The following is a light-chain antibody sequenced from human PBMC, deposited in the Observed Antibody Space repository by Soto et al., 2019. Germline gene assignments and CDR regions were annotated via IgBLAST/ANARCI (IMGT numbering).Light chain of an antibody. J-gene: IGKJ3*01. CDR1: QGISSY. CDR2: AAS. Sequence: AIRMTQSPSSFSASTGDRVTITCRASQGISSYLAWYQQKPGTATKLLIYAASTLQSGVPSRFSGSGSGTDFTLTISCLQSEDFATYYCQQYYSYPFTFGPGTKVDIK. CDR3: QQYYSYPFT. V-gene: IGKV1-8*01.